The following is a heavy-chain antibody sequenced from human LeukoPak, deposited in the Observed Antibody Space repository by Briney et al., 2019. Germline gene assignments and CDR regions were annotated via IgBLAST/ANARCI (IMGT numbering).Heavy chain of an antibody. CDR1: GLTFRNYW. CDR2: SNSDGTRT. Sequence: GGSLRLSCVASGLTFRNYWMHWVRQAPGKGLVWVSYSNSDGTRTTYAGSVKGRFTISRDNAKNTLYLEMTSLRDEDTAVYYCVTGCGGDCYGLDYWGQGTLVTVSS. J-gene: IGHJ4*02. V-gene: IGHV3-74*01. D-gene: IGHD2-21*02. CDR3: VTGCGGDCYGLDY.